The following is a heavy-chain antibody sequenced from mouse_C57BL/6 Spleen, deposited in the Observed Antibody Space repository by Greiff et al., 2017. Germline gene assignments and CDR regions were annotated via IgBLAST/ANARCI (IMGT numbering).Heavy chain of an antibody. D-gene: IGHD2-5*01. CDR2: ILPGSGST. CDR1: GYTFTGSW. Sequence: QVQLKESGAELMKPGASVKLYCKATGYTFTGSWIEWVKQRPGHGLEWIGEILPGSGSTNYNEKFKGKATLTADTSSNTAYMQLSSLTTEVSAIYYCARVYSNHFAYWGQGTLVTVSA. CDR3: ARVYSNHFAY. J-gene: IGHJ3*01. V-gene: IGHV1-9*01.